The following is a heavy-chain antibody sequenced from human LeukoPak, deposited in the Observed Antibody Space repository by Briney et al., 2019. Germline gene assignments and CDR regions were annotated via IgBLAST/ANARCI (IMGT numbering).Heavy chain of an antibody. J-gene: IGHJ5*02. V-gene: IGHV6-1*01. CDR1: GDSVSSTSVT. CDR2: TYYRSKWYN. CDR3: VRLVGAPWLDT. D-gene: IGHD1-26*01. Sequence: SQTLSLTCAIFGDSVSSTSVTWTWIRQSPSRGFEWMGRTYYRSKWYNDYALSLKSRITIAPDTSKNQFSLQLNSVTPEDTAVYYCVRLVGAPWLDTWGQGTQVTVSS.